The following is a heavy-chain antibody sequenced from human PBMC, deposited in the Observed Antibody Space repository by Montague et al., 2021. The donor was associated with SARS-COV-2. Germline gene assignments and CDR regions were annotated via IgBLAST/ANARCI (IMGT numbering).Heavy chain of an antibody. CDR3: ARGRDQLGWFDP. D-gene: IGHD7-27*01. CDR1: GGSISSYY. Sequence: SETLSLTCTVSGGSISSYYWSWIRQPPGKGLEWIGYMSYSGTTNYNPSLRSRLTMSIDTSKDQLSLKLSSLTAADAAVYYCARGRDQLGWFDPWGQGTTVTVSS. J-gene: IGHJ5*01. CDR2: MSYSGTT. V-gene: IGHV4-59*01.